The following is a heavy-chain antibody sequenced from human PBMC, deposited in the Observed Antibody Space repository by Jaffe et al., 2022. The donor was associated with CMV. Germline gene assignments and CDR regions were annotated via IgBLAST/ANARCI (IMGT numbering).Heavy chain of an antibody. CDR2: ISWNSNSM. J-gene: IGHJ4*02. V-gene: IGHV3-9*01. CDR1: GFSFDDYA. CDR3: VKESSGWLNAFDY. Sequence: EVQLVESGGGLVQPGRSLRLSCAASGFSFDDYAMHWVRQAPGKGLEWVSGISWNSNSMGYADSVKGRFAISRDNAKNSLYLQMNSLRAEDTALYYCVKESSGWLNAFDYWGQGTLVTVSS. D-gene: IGHD6-19*01.